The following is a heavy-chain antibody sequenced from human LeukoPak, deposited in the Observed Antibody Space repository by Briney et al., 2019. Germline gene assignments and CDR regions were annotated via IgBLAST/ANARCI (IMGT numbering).Heavy chain of an antibody. CDR2: INHSGST. D-gene: IGHD3-16*01. Sequence: SETLSLTCAVYGGSFSGYYWSWIRQPPGKGLEWIGEINHSGSTNYTPSLKSRVAMSVDTSKKQFSLKLNSVTSADTAVYFCARDGAPGGSAYFDYWGQGTLVTVSS. CDR3: ARDGAPGGSAYFDY. CDR1: GGSFSGYY. V-gene: IGHV4-34*01. J-gene: IGHJ4*02.